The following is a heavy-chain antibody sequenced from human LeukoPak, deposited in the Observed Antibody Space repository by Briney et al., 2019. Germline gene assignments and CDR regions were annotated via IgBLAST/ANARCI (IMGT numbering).Heavy chain of an antibody. CDR1: SGSISSYF. V-gene: IGHV4-4*07. J-gene: IGHJ6*03. Sequence: SETLSLTCTVSSGSISSYFWSWIRQPAGKGLEWLGRIYTSGSTNYNPSLMSRVTISIDKSKNQFSLKLSSVTAADTAVYYCARDYYDSSGYYGRGGFYYMDVWGKGTTVTVSS. CDR2: IYTSGST. D-gene: IGHD3-22*01. CDR3: ARDYYDSSGYYGRGGFYYMDV.